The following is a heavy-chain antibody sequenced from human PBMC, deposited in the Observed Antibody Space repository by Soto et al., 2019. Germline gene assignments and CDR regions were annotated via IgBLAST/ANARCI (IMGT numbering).Heavy chain of an antibody. Sequence: SETLSLTCAVYGWSFSGYYWSLIRQPPGKGLEWIGKINHSGSTNYNPSLKSRVTISVDTSKNHFSLKLSSVTAADTAVYYCARGRRIVVVPAALYYYGMEVWGQGTTVTVSS. V-gene: IGHV4-34*01. CDR2: INHSGST. CDR3: ARGRRIVVVPAALYYYGMEV. J-gene: IGHJ6*02. CDR1: GWSFSGYY. D-gene: IGHD2-2*01.